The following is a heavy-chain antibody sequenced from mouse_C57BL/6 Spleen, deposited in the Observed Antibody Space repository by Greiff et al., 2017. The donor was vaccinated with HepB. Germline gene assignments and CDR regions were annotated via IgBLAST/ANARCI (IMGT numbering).Heavy chain of an antibody. J-gene: IGHJ4*01. CDR3: ARVARDYAMDY. CDR2: ISYDGSN. Sequence: ESGPGLVKPSQSLSLTCSVTGYSITSGYYWNWIRQFPGNKLEWMGYISYDGSNNYNPSLKNRISITRDTSKNQFFLKLNSVTTEDTATYYCARVARDYAMDYWGQGTSVTVSS. CDR1: GYSITSGYY. D-gene: IGHD6-1*01. V-gene: IGHV3-6*01.